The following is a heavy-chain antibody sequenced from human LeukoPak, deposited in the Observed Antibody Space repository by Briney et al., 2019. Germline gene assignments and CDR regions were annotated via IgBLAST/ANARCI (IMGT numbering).Heavy chain of an antibody. CDR3: ARDLSIAAAGTGIGGY. V-gene: IGHV3-21*01. J-gene: IGHJ4*02. CDR2: ISSSSSYI. CDR1: GFTFSSYE. D-gene: IGHD6-13*01. Sequence: GGSLRLSCAASGFTFSSYEMNWVRQAPGKGLEWVSSISSSSSYIYYADSVKGRFTISRDNAKNSLYLQMNSLRAEDTAVYYCARDLSIAAAGTGIGGYWGQGTLVTVSS.